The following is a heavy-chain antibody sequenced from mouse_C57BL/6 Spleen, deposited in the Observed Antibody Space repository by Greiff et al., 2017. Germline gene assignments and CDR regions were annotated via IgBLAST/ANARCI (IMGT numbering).Heavy chain of an antibody. CDR2: IYPGDGDT. V-gene: IGHV1-82*01. CDR3: ATYYSNHWYFDV. D-gene: IGHD2-5*01. J-gene: IGHJ1*03. Sequence: VQLQQSGPELVKPGASVKISCKASGYAFSSSWMNWVKQRPGKGLEWIGRIYPGDGDTNYNGKFKGKATLTADKSSSTAYLQLSRLTSEDSAVYFCATYYSNHWYFDVWGTGTTVTVAS. CDR1: GYAFSSSW.